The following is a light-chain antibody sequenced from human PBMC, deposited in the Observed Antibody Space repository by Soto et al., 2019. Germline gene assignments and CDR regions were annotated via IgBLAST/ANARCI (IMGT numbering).Light chain of an antibody. Sequence: EIVMTRSPVTLSVSPGERATLSCRASQSVSSNLAWYQQKPGQAPRLLIYGASSRATGIPARFSGSGSGTEFTLTISSLQSEDFAVYYCQQYNNWPPRTFGQGTKVEMK. CDR3: QQYNNWPPRT. CDR1: QSVSSN. V-gene: IGKV3-15*01. J-gene: IGKJ1*01. CDR2: GAS.